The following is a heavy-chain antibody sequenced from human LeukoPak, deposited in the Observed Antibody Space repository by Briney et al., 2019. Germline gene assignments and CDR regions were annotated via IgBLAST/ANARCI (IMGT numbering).Heavy chain of an antibody. CDR1: GFTFSNAY. CDR2: IKSKTDGGTT. CDR3: TTVNPDYDFWSGSRG. V-gene: IGHV3-15*07. J-gene: IGHJ4*02. Sequence: GGSLRLSCAASGFTFSNAYMNWVRQAPGKGLEWVGRIKSKTDGGTTDYAAPVKGRFTISRDDSKNTLYLQMNSLKTEDTAVYYCTTVNPDYDFWSGSRGWGQGTLVTVSS. D-gene: IGHD3-3*01.